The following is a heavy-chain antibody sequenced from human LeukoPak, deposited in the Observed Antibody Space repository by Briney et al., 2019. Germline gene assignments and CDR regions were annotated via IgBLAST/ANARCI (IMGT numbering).Heavy chain of an antibody. V-gene: IGHV3-23*01. D-gene: IGHD6-13*01. CDR3: AKDLFRAAAGTSDY. J-gene: IGHJ4*02. Sequence: GGPLRLSCAASGFTFSSYAMSWVRQAPGKGLEWVSAISGSGGSTYYADSVKGRFTISRDNSKNTLYLQMNSLRAEDTAVYYCAKDLFRAAAGTSDYWGQGTLVTVSS. CDR1: GFTFSSYA. CDR2: ISGSGGST.